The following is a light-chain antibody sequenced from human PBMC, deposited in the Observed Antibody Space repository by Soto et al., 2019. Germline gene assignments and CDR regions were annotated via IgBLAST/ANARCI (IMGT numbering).Light chain of an antibody. CDR1: QSLLHITGETF. CDR2: EVS. Sequence: DVVMTQTPLSLSVAPGQPASISCKSSQSLLHITGETFLFWYLQKPGQAPQLLIYEVSTRVSGVPGRFRGSGSGTDFTLEISRVETDDVGIYYCMQSTQLPHTFGQGPPLEI. CDR3: MQSTQLPHT. J-gene: IGKJ5*01. V-gene: IGKV2D-29*01.